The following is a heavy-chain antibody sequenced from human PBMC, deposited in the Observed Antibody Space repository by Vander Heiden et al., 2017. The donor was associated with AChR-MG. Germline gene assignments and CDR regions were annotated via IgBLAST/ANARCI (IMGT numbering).Heavy chain of an antibody. CDR2: IKQDGSEK. CDR3: ARANYGDYQEVWFDP. Sequence: EVQLVESGGGLVQPGGSLRRSCATSGFTFSGDWMSWVRQAPGKGLEWVANIKQDGSEKYYVDSVKGRFTISRDNAKNSLYLQMNSLRAEDTAVYYCARANYGDYQEVWFDPWGQGTLVTVSS. J-gene: IGHJ5*02. D-gene: IGHD4-17*01. CDR1: GFTFSGDW. V-gene: IGHV3-7*01.